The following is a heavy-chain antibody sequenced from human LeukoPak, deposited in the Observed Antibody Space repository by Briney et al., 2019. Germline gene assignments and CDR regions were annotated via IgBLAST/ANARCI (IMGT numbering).Heavy chain of an antibody. D-gene: IGHD4-17*01. Sequence: SQTLSLTCTVSGGSISSGGYYWSWIRQHPGKGLEWIGYIYYSGSTYYNPSLKSRVTISVYTSKNQFSLKLSSVTAADTAVYYCARVHYGDYIPFDPWGQGTLVTVSS. CDR2: IYYSGST. V-gene: IGHV4-31*03. J-gene: IGHJ5*02. CDR1: GGSISSGGYY. CDR3: ARVHYGDYIPFDP.